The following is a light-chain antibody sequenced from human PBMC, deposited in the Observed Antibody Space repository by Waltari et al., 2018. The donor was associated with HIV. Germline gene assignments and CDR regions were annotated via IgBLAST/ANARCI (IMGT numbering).Light chain of an antibody. CDR2: DAT. V-gene: IGLV2-18*02. J-gene: IGLJ2*01. CDR1: NSDIGGYDR. Sequence: QSALTQPPSVSGSPGQSVTISCAGTNSDIGGYDRVSWYQQPPGPAPTLLIYDATNRPSGVPGRFSASKSGTTASLPISGLQAGDEGDYYCSSYSATNTVVFGGGTKLTVL. CDR3: SSYSATNTVV.